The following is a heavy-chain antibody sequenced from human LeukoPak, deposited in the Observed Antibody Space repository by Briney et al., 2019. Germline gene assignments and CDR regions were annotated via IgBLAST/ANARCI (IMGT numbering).Heavy chain of an antibody. V-gene: IGHV4-30-4*01. CDR1: GGSISSGDYY. Sequence: SETLSLTCTVSGGSISSGDYYWSWIRQPPGKGLEWIGYIYYSGSTYYNPSLKSRVTISVDTSKNQLSLKLSSVTAADTAVCYCARVNYDSRDFDYWGQGTLVTVSS. D-gene: IGHD3-22*01. CDR2: IYYSGST. CDR3: ARVNYDSRDFDY. J-gene: IGHJ4*02.